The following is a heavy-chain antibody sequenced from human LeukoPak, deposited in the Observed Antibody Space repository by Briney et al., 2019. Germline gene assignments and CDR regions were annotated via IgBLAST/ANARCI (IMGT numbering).Heavy chain of an antibody. Sequence: GGSLRLAWAAAGITFGNNWIGWVRQGPGKGLGWISRINSDGGGAMHADSVKGRFNVSRDKAKNTVYLQINSLRAEDTAVYYCARDVPHNWFDTWGQGTLVTVSS. CDR3: ARDVPHNWFDT. J-gene: IGHJ5*02. CDR2: INSDGGGA. V-gene: IGHV3-74*03. CDR1: GITFGNNW.